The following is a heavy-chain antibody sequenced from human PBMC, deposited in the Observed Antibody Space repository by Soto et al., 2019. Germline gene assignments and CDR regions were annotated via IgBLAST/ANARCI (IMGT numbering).Heavy chain of an antibody. CDR3: ARSFRSEYNYCSEDVDL. Sequence: EVQLVQSGAEVKKPGESLKISCQGSGYTFVNYWINWVRQTPGRGLAWMGRMDLNDPYTHFSPSFQGHVTISGDKSISTGYLQWNSVKASDTGIFYCARSFRSEYNYCSEDVDLWGPGTLVTVSA. D-gene: IGHD3-10*01. CDR1: GYTFVNYW. V-gene: IGHV5-10-1*03. J-gene: IGHJ4*02. CDR2: MDLNDPYT.